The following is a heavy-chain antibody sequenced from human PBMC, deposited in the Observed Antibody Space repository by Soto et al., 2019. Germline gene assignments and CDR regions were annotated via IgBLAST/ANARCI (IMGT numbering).Heavy chain of an antibody. V-gene: IGHV3-66*01. Sequence: EVQLVESGGGLVQPGGSLRLSCAASGFTVSNLYMTWVRQAPGKGLQWVAVISSGGSSYYADSVKGRFTISRDNSKNTLYLEMNRLRAEDTAVYYCARDTFGGAYDFLHGGQGTLVTVSS. CDR2: ISSGGSS. CDR3: ARDTFGGAYDFLH. D-gene: IGHD3-3*01. CDR1: GFTVSNLY. J-gene: IGHJ4*02.